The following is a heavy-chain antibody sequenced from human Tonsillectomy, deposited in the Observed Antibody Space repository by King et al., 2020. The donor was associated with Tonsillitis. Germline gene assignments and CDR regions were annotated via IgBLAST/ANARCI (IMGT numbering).Heavy chain of an antibody. CDR1: GYTFTNYY. CDR3: ARDPPYDSSGYDY. Sequence: QLVQSGAEVKKPGASVKVSCKASGYTFTNYYMYWVRQAPGQGLEWMGIINPSGGSTSYAQKFQGRVTMIRDTSTSTVYMEVSSLRFEDTAVYYCARDPPYDSSGYDYWGQGTLVTVSS. CDR2: INPSGGST. V-gene: IGHV1-46*01. J-gene: IGHJ4*02. D-gene: IGHD3-22*01.